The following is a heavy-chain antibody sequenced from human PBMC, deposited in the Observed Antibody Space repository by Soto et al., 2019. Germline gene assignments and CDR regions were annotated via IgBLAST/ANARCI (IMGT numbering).Heavy chain of an antibody. Sequence: GGSLRLSCAASGFTFSSYWMSWVRQAPGKGLEWVANIKQDGSEKYYVDSVKGRFTISRDNAKNSLYLQMNSLRAEDTAVYYCARDPPGLGSGYFDYWGQGTLVTVSS. D-gene: IGHD2-15*01. J-gene: IGHJ4*02. CDR3: ARDPPGLGSGYFDY. V-gene: IGHV3-7*03. CDR2: IKQDGSEK. CDR1: GFTFSSYW.